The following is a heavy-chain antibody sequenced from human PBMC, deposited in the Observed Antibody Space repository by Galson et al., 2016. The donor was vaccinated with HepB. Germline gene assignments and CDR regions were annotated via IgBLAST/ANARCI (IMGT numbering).Heavy chain of an antibody. CDR3: ARVGPYCGDDCYSPDAFDI. Sequence: TLSLTCAVSGGSISSGDYSWSWIRQPPGKGLEWIGHISHSGSTYYNSSLKSRVTISVGRSKNQFSLKLSAVTAADPAVYYCARVGPYCGDDCYSPDAFDIWGQGTMSPSLQ. D-gene: IGHD2-21*02. J-gene: IGHJ3*02. CDR1: GGSISSGDYS. V-gene: IGHV4-30-2*01. CDR2: ISHSGST.